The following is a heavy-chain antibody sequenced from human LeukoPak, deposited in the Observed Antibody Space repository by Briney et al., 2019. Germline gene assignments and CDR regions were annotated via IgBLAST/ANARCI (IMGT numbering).Heavy chain of an antibody. J-gene: IGHJ4*02. CDR1: GGSISSSSYY. CDR2: IYYSGST. D-gene: IGHD3-10*01. V-gene: IGHV4-39*01. Sequence: PSETLSLTCTVSGGSISSSSYYWGWIRQPPGKGLEWIGSIYYSGSTYYNPSLKSRVTISVDTSKNQFSLKLSSVTAADTAVYYCARLMGSATSGLDYWGQGTLVTVSS. CDR3: ARLMGSATSGLDY.